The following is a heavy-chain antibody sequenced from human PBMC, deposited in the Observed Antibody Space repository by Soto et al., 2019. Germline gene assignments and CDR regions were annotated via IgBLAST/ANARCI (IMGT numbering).Heavy chain of an antibody. CDR1: GYTFTSYG. CDR3: AREKGSSGFDP. CDR2: INAGNGNT. J-gene: IGHJ5*02. Sequence: ASVKVSCKASGYTFTSYGISWVRQAPGQRLEWMGWINAGNGNTKYSQKFQGRVTMTRNTSINTAYMELSSLRSEDTAVYYCAREKGSSGFDPWGQGTLVTVSS. D-gene: IGHD6-6*01. V-gene: IGHV1-18*01.